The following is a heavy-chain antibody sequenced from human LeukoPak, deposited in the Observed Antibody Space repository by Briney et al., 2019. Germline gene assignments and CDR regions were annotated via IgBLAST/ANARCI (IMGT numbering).Heavy chain of an antibody. J-gene: IGHJ4*02. D-gene: IGHD2-15*01. CDR1: GYTFTNND. CDR2: INPSGGST. Sequence: ASVKVSCKASGYTFTNNDINWVRQAPGQGLEWMGIINPSGGSTSDAQKFQGRVTMTRNTSISTAYMELSSLRSEDTAVYYCARAGGYCGRISCPYYFDYWGQGSLVAVSS. V-gene: IGHV1-46*01. CDR3: ARAGGYCGRISCPYYFDY.